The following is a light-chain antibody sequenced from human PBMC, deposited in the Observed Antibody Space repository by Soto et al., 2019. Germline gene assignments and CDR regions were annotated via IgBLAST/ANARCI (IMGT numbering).Light chain of an antibody. CDR2: DVT. CDR1: SSDVGRYKL. V-gene: IGLV2-14*03. CDR3: SSYTTSSTLI. Sequence: QSVLTQPASVSGSPGQSNTISCTGTSSDVGRYKLVSWYQQHPGKAPKLMIYDVTNRPSGVSNRFSGSKSGNTASLTISGLQAEDEDDYYCSSYTTSSTLIFGGGTKLTVL. J-gene: IGLJ2*01.